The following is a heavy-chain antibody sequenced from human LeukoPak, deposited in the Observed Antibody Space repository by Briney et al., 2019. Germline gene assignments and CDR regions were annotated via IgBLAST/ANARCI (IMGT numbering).Heavy chain of an antibody. J-gene: IGHJ4*02. CDR2: IKQDGSEK. CDR1: GFTLSSNW. D-gene: IGHD1-26*01. Sequence: GGSLRLSCVASGFTLSSNWMSWVRQAPGKGLECVANIKQDGSEKYYVDSVKGRFTISRDNAKNSLYLQLNSLRVDDTAVYYCARDLPSVGATDYWGQGTLVTVSS. CDR3: ARDLPSVGATDY. V-gene: IGHV3-7*01.